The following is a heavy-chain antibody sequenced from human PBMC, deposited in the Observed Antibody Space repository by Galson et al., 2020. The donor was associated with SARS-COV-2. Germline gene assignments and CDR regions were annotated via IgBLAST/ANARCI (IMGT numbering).Heavy chain of an antibody. J-gene: IGHJ3*02. CDR3: AGSLAAPGTRAFDI. CDR1: GGSISRNTYF. D-gene: IGHD6-13*01. Sequence: SETLSLTCTVSGGSISRNTYFWGWIRQPPGTGLEWIGSIYYSGSTYYNPSLKSRVTISVDTSKKQFSLSLSSVTAADTAVYYCAGSLAAPGTRAFDIWGHGTMVTVSS. V-gene: IGHV4-39*01. CDR2: IYYSGST.